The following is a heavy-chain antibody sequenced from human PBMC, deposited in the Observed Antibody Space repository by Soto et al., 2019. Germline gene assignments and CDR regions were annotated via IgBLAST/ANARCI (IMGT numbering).Heavy chain of an antibody. J-gene: IGHJ4*02. Sequence: SETLSLTCTVSGGSISSYYWSWIRQPPGKGLEWIGYIYYSGSTNYNPSLKSRVTISVDTSKNQFSLKLSSVTAADTAVYYCARAIAGTNFDYWGQGTLVTVSS. CDR3: ARAIAGTNFDY. CDR2: IYYSGST. D-gene: IGHD6-13*01. CDR1: GGSISSYY. V-gene: IGHV4-59*01.